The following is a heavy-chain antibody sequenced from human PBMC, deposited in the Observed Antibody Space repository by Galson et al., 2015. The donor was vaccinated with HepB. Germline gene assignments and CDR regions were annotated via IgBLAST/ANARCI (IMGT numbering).Heavy chain of an antibody. CDR2: IYGGGHGA. CDR1: GFTFSDFA. D-gene: IGHD3-16*01. J-gene: IGHJ6*03. V-gene: IGHV3-23*01. Sequence: SLRLSCAASGFTFSDFAMTWVRQAPGKGVEWVSNIYGGGHGATYADSVKGRFTTSRDNTKATLYLQMSSLRAEDTAVYFCAKFQGADHYNYYMDVWGSGTTVTVSS. CDR3: AKFQGADHYNYYMDV.